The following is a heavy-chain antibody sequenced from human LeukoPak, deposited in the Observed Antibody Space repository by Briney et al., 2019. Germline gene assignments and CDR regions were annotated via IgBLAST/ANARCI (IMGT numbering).Heavy chain of an antibody. Sequence: PSETLSLTCTVSGGSISSHYWSWIRQPPGKGLEWIGYIYYSGSTNYNPSLKSRVTISVDTSKNQFSLKLSSVTAADTAVYYCARDPGGSYYLGAFDIWGQGTMVTVSS. CDR1: GGSISSHY. CDR2: IYYSGST. CDR3: ARDPGGSYYLGAFDI. V-gene: IGHV4-59*11. D-gene: IGHD1-26*01. J-gene: IGHJ3*02.